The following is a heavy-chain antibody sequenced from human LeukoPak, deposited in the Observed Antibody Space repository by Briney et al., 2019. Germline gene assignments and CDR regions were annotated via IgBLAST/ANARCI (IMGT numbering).Heavy chain of an antibody. V-gene: IGHV3-23*01. J-gene: IGHJ4*02. Sequence: GGSLRLSCAASGLTFSNYAMNWVRQASGRGLEWVSGITDSGPKTYYADSVKGRFSISRDNSKNTVYLQMSDLRAEDTAVYYCAKITKATTPNYWGQGTLVTVSS. D-gene: IGHD4-17*01. CDR3: AKITKATTPNY. CDR2: ITDSGPKT. CDR1: GLTFSNYA.